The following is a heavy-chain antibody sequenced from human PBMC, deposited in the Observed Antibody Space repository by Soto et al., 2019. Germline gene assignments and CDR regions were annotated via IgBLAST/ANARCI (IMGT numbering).Heavy chain of an antibody. Sequence: TLSLTCTVSGASISSGDYFWSWIRQSPGKGLQWIGYIYDSGSSYYNPSLKSRVTMSVDPSKNQFSLKLSSVTAADTDVYYCAREKGYISGPKNFDYWGQGTLVTVSS. CDR1: GASISSGDYF. V-gene: IGHV4-30-4*01. CDR3: AREKGYISGPKNFDY. J-gene: IGHJ4*02. D-gene: IGHD5-12*01. CDR2: IYDSGSS.